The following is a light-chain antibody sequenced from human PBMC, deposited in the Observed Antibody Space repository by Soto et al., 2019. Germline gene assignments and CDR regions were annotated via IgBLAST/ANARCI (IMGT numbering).Light chain of an antibody. CDR2: GAS. CDR1: QSVYSD. CDR3: QQYNKWPPYT. J-gene: IGKJ2*01. V-gene: IGKV3-15*01. Sequence: EIVLTQSPATLSLSPVETATLSCGASQSVYSDLAWYQQKPGQAPRLLIYGASTRATGIPARFSGSGSGTEFTLTISRLQSEDFAVYYCQQYNKWPPYTFGQGTKVDIK.